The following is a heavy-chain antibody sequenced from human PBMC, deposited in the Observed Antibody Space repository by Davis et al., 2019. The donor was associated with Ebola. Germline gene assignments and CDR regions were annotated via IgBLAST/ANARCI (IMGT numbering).Heavy chain of an antibody. CDR1: GDSISSGSYY. CDR2: ISTRGTT. Sequence: SETLSLTCTVSGDSISSGSYYWSWIRQPAGKGLEWIGHISTRGTTNYDPSLKSRLTMSVDTSKSQFSLTLTSVTAADTGIYFCARDRHDSAAYGFWGQGNLVTVSS. CDR3: ARDRHDSAAYGF. D-gene: IGHD3-16*01. V-gene: IGHV4-61*09. J-gene: IGHJ4*02.